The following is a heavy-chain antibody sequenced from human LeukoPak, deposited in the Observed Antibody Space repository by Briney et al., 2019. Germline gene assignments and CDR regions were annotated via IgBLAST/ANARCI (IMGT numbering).Heavy chain of an antibody. V-gene: IGHV3-64*01. D-gene: IGHD3-16*01. J-gene: IGHJ3*02. CDR1: GFTFSSYA. Sequence: GGSLRLSCAASGFTFSSYAMHWVRQAPGKGLEYVSAISSNGGSTYYANSVKGRFTISRDNSKNTLYLQMGSLRAEDTAVYYCAKWGRTGAGAFDIWGQGTMVTVSS. CDR2: ISSNGGST. CDR3: AKWGRTGAGAFDI.